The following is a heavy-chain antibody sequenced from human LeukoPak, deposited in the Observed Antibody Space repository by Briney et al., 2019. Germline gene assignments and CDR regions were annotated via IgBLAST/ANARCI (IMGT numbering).Heavy chain of an antibody. CDR1: GGSISSGSYY. V-gene: IGHV4-61*02. Sequence: SETLSVTCTVSGGSISSGSYYWSRIRQPAGEGLEWIGRIYTSGSTNYNPSLKSRVTISVDTSKNQFSLKLSSVTAADTAVYYCARWSNYDSSGYYYWGQGTLVTVSS. CDR2: IYTSGST. D-gene: IGHD3-22*01. J-gene: IGHJ4*02. CDR3: ARWSNYDSSGYYY.